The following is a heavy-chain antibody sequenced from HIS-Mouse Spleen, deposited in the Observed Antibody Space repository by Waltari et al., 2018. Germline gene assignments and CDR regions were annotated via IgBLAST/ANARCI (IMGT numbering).Heavy chain of an antibody. J-gene: IGHJ3*02. V-gene: IGHV1-69*04. D-gene: IGHD6-13*01. Sequence: QVQLVQSGAEVKKPGSSVKVSCKASGGTFRRYALSWVRRAPGQGLEWMGRIIPILGIANYAQKFQGRVTITADKSTSTAYMELSSLRSEDTAVYYCARHPEIAAAVGAFDIWGQGTMVTVSS. CDR2: IIPILGIA. CDR3: ARHPEIAAAVGAFDI. CDR1: GGTFRRYA.